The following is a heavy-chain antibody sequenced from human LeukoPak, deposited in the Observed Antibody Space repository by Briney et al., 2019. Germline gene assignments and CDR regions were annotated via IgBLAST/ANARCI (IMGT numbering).Heavy chain of an antibody. CDR3: ARGRNYYDSSGYF. CDR2: INHSGST. J-gene: IGHJ4*02. V-gene: IGHV4-34*01. CDR1: GGSFSGYY. Sequence: PSKTLSLACAVYGGSFSGYYWSWIRQPPGKGLEWIGEINHSGSTNYNPSLKSRVTISVDTSKNQFSLKLSSVTAADTAVYYCARGRNYYDSSGYFWGQGTLVTVSS. D-gene: IGHD3-22*01.